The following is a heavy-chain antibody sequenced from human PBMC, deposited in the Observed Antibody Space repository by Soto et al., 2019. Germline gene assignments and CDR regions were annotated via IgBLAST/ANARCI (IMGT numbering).Heavy chain of an antibody. J-gene: IGHJ3*02. D-gene: IGHD1-1*01. Sequence: SETLSLTCTVSGGSISSYYWSWIRQPPGKGLEWIGYIYYSGSTNYNPSLKSRVTISVDTSKNQFSLKLSSVTAADTAVYYCARHLQNTVLDHDAFDIWAQGTMDTVSS. CDR1: GGSISSYY. V-gene: IGHV4-59*08. CDR2: IYYSGST. CDR3: ARHLQNTVLDHDAFDI.